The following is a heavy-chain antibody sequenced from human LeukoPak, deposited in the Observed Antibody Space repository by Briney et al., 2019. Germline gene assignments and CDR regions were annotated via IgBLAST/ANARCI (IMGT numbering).Heavy chain of an antibody. Sequence: SETLSLTCSVSGGSISSYYWSWIRQPPGKGLEWIGYIYYSGSTNYNPSLKSRVTISVDTSKNQFSLKLSSVTAADTAVYYCARAGWELRAAWNYWGQGTLVTVSS. CDR2: IYYSGST. CDR3: ARAGWELRAAWNY. J-gene: IGHJ4*02. V-gene: IGHV4-59*12. CDR1: GGSISSYY. D-gene: IGHD3-3*01.